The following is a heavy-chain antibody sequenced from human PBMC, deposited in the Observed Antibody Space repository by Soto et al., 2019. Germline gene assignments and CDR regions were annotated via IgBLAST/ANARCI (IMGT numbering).Heavy chain of an antibody. D-gene: IGHD3-3*01. V-gene: IGHV4-39*01. CDR2: IYYSGST. CDR1: GGSISSSSYY. J-gene: IGHJ6*02. Sequence: SETLSLTCTVSGGSISSSSYYWGWIRQPPGKGLEWIGSIYYSGSTYYNPSLKSRVTISVDTSKNQFSLKLSSVTAADKAVYYSRGIDYDFWSGYYRTQYYGMDVWGQGTTVTVSS. CDR3: RGIDYDFWSGYYRTQYYGMDV.